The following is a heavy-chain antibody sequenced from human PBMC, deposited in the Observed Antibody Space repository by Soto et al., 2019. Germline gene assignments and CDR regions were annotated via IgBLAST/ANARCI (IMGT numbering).Heavy chain of an antibody. CDR2: ISGSGGST. CDR1: GFTFSSDV. J-gene: IGHJ5*02. D-gene: IGHD6-19*01. CDR3: AKEIRSGWTKNWFDP. Sequence: EVQLSESGGGLVQPGGSLRLSCAASGFTFSSDVMSWVRQAPGKGLEWVSAISGSGGSTYYADSVKGRFTISRDNSKNTGSLQMNSLRAEDKAIYFCAKEIRSGWTKNWFDPWGQGTLVTVSS. V-gene: IGHV3-23*01.